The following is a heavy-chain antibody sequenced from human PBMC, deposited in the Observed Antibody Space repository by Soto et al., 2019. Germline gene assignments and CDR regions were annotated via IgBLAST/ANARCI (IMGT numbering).Heavy chain of an antibody. Sequence: PSETLSLTCSVSGGSINSSSYYWSWIRQPPGKGLEWIGYIYYSGSTNYNPSLKSRVTISVDTSKNQFSLKLSSVTAADTAVYYCARVIAAASPCGMDVWGQGTTVTVSS. V-gene: IGHV4-61*01. D-gene: IGHD6-13*01. CDR3: ARVIAAASPCGMDV. J-gene: IGHJ6*02. CDR2: IYYSGST. CDR1: GGSINSSSYY.